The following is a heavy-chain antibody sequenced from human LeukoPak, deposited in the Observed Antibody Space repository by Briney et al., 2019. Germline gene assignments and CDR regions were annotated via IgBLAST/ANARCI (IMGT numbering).Heavy chain of an antibody. CDR3: AREVVAAATAFDP. D-gene: IGHD2-15*01. CDR1: GGSISSGSYY. CDR2: IYTSGST. Sequence: PSQTLSLTCTVSGGSISSGSYYWSWIRQPAGKGLEWIGRIYTSGSTNYNPSLKSRVTISVDTSKNQFFLKLSSVTAADTAVYYCAREVVAAATAFDPWGQGTLVTVSS. J-gene: IGHJ5*02. V-gene: IGHV4-61*02.